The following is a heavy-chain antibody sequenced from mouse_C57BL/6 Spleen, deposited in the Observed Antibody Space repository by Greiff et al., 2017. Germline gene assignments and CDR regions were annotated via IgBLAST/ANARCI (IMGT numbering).Heavy chain of an antibody. V-gene: IGHV1-50*01. CDR1: GYTFTSYW. J-gene: IGHJ2*01. D-gene: IGHD1-1*01. CDR3: ATGLLPGYY. CDR2: IDPSDSYT. Sequence: QVQLQQPGAELVKPGASVRLSCKASGYTFTSYWMQWVKQRPGQGLEWIGEIDPSDSYTNYNQKFKGKATLTVDTSSSTAYMQLSSLTSEDSAVYYCATGLLPGYYWGQGTTLTVSS.